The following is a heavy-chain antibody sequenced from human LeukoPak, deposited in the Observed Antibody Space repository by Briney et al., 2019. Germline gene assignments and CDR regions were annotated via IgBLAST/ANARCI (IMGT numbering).Heavy chain of an antibody. D-gene: IGHD4-17*01. V-gene: IGHV5-51*01. CDR3: ARPGMTEDYGDYVLGFDI. Sequence: GESLKISCKGSGYSFTSYWIGWVRQMPGKGLEWMGIIYPGDSDTRYSPSFQGQVTISADKSISTAYLQWSSLKASDTAMYYCARPGMTEDYGDYVLGFDIWGQGTMVTVSS. J-gene: IGHJ3*02. CDR2: IYPGDSDT. CDR1: GYSFTSYW.